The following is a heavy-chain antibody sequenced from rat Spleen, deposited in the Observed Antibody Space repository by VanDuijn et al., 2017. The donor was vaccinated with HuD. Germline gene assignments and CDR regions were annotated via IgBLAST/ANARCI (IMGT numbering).Heavy chain of an antibody. V-gene: IGHV2-13*01. J-gene: IGHJ3*01. D-gene: IGHD1-12*02. Sequence: QVQLKESGPGLVQPSQTLSLTCTVSGFSLSNYGVIWVRQPPGKGLEWMGVIWGNGDTNYNSALKSRLSISRDTSKSQVFLKMNSLQSEDTTTYYCAREGSDYYYDGTALAYWGQGTLVTVSS. CDR1: GFSLSNYG. CDR2: IWGNGDT. CDR3: AREGSDYYYDGTALAY.